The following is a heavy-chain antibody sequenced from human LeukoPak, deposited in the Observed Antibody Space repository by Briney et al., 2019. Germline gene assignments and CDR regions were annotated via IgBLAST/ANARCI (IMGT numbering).Heavy chain of an antibody. J-gene: IGHJ3*01. CDR1: GFTFTNAW. Sequence: GGSLRLSCAASGFTFTNAWMSWVRQAPGKGLEWVGRIKSKTDGGATDYATPVKGRFTISRDDSRNTLYLQMNSLKTGDTAMYYCAADERVASRGYNAFAVWGQGTMVTVSS. V-gene: IGHV3-15*01. D-gene: IGHD3-22*01. CDR3: AADERVASRGYNAFAV. CDR2: IKSKTDGGAT.